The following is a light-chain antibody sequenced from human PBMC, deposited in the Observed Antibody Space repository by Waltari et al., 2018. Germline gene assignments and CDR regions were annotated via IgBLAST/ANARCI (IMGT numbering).Light chain of an antibody. J-gene: IGKJ1*01. CDR2: GAS. V-gene: IGKV3-20*01. CDR1: QSVSRA. Sequence: EIVLTPSPGSLSSSPGERVTLSCRASQSVSRALAWYQQKPGQVPRLLIFGASNRATGIPDRFSGSGSETDFSLTISRLEPEDFAVYYCQHYVRLPATFGRGTKVEIK. CDR3: QHYVRLPAT.